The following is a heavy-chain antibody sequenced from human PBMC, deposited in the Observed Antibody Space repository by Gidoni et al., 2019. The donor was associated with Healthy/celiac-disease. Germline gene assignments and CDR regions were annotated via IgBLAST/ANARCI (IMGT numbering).Heavy chain of an antibody. V-gene: IGHV1-18*01. CDR2: ISAYNGNT. D-gene: IGHD5-12*01. CDR1: GYTFTSYG. CDR3: ARDRWLQTDYYYGMDV. J-gene: IGHJ6*02. Sequence: QVQLVQSGAEVKKPGASVKVSCKASGYTFTSYGISWVRQAPGPGLEWMGWISAYNGNTNYAQKLQGRVTMTTDTSTSTAYMELRSLRSDDTAVYYCARDRWLQTDYYYGMDVWGQGTTVTVSS.